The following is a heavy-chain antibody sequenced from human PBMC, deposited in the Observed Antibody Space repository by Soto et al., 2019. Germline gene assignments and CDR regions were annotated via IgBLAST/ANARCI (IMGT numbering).Heavy chain of an antibody. J-gene: IGHJ6*02. V-gene: IGHV3-21*01. CDR1: GFTFSTYS. CDR3: ARVRSYSYGKGYGMNV. D-gene: IGHD5-18*01. Sequence: EVQLVESGGGLVKPGGSLRLSCAASGFTFSTYSMNWVRQAPGKGLEWVSSISSSSGYIYYADSVKGRFTISRDDAKNSLSLQRNSLRAEDTAVYYCARVRSYSYGKGYGMNVWGQGTTVTVSS. CDR2: ISSSSGYI.